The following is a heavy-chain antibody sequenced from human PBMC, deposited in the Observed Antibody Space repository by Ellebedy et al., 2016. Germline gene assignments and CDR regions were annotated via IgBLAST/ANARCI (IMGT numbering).Heavy chain of an antibody. J-gene: IGHJ4*02. V-gene: IGHV1-18*01. Sequence: ASVKVSCKASGYTFTSYGISWVRQAPGQGLEWMGWISAYNGNTNYAQKLQGRVTMTRDTSTSTVYMELSSLRSEDTAVYYCARASTVTTSPNFDYWGQGTLVTVSS. D-gene: IGHD4-11*01. CDR3: ARASTVTTSPNFDY. CDR1: GYTFTSYG. CDR2: ISAYNGNT.